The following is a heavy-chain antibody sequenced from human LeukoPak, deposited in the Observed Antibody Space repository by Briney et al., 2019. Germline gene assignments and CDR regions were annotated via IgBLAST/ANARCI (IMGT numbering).Heavy chain of an antibody. CDR2: IWHDGSVE. D-gene: IGHD3-16*01. J-gene: IGHJ6*03. V-gene: IGHV3-33*06. CDR1: GFMFSRLG. Sequence: PGRYLRLYCTASGFMFSRLGVQWVRQAPGEGLEWVAMIWHDGSVEEYADSVKGRFTISRDNSQNTLYLQMNSLRDDDTAVYYCAKEGDQFRGYLDAWGKGTTVTVSS. CDR3: AKEGDQFRGYLDA.